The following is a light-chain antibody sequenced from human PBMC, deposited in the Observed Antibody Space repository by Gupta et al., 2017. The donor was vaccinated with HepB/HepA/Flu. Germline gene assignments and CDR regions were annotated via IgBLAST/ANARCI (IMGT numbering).Light chain of an antibody. CDR2: EVS. CDR1: SSDVGGCSL. V-gene: IGLV2-23*02. CDR3: CSYAGTTTFVL. Sequence: SALTQPPALSGSPAQSYTIPCTVTSSDVGGCSLISCYQQHPAKVPKLVICEVSPRPSGVSNRFSGSKSGSTASLTISRLRAEEEADYYCCSYAGTTTFVLFGGGSKLTVL. J-gene: IGLJ2*01.